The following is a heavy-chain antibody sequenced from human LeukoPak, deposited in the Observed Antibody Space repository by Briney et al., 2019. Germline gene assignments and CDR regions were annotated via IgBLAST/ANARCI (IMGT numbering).Heavy chain of an antibody. V-gene: IGHV4-34*01. J-gene: IGHJ6*03. D-gene: IGHD3-22*01. Sequence: SQTLSLTCAVYGGSFSDYYWNWIRQPPGKGLEWVGEISHSGSATYSPSLKSRLTISVDKSKNQFSLKLTSVTAADTAVYYCARLTYYRESNGYWEGGRRAYPYSSYMDVWGKGTTVIISS. CDR1: GGSFSDYY. CDR3: ARLTYYRESNGYWEGGRRAYPYSSYMDV. CDR2: ISHSGSA.